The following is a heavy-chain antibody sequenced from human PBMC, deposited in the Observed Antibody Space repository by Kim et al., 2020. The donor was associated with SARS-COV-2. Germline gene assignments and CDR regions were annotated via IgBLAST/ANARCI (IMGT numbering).Heavy chain of an antibody. D-gene: IGHD2-8*02. J-gene: IGHJ6*02. V-gene: IGHV3-30*18. CDR3: AKDPSFTGDV. Sequence: GGSLRLSCAASGFTFSSYGMHWVRQAPGKGLEWVAVISYDGSNKYYADSVKGRFTISRDNSKNTLYLQMNSLRAEDTAVYYCAKDPSFTGDVWGQGTTVTVSS. CDR2: ISYDGSNK. CDR1: GFTFSSYG.